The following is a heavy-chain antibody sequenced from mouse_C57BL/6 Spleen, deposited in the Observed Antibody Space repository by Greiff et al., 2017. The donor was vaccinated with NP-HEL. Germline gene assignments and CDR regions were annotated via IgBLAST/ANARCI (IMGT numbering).Heavy chain of an antibody. CDR1: GFTFSNYW. CDR2: IRLKSDNYAT. D-gene: IGHD3-3*01. Sequence: EVMLVESGGGLVQPGGSMKLSCVASGFTFSNYWMNWVRQSPEKGLEWVAQIRLKSDNYATHYAESVKGRFTISRDDSKSSVYLQMNNLRAEDTGIYYCTGGGGRDWYFDVWGTGTTVTVSS. V-gene: IGHV6-3*01. CDR3: TGGGGRDWYFDV. J-gene: IGHJ1*03.